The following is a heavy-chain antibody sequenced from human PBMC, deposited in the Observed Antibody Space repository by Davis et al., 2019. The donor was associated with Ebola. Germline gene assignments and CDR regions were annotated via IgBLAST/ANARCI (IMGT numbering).Heavy chain of an antibody. D-gene: IGHD2-2*01. CDR3: ARGLPTAALFDY. V-gene: IGHV1-2*02. CDR1: GYTFTGYY. J-gene: IGHJ4*02. CDR2: INPNSGGT. Sequence: ASVKVSCKASGYTFTGYYMHWVRQAPGQGLEWMGWINPNSGGTNYAQKFQGRVTMTRDTSINTAYMELSRLRSDDTAVYYCARGLPTAALFDYWGQGTLVTVSS.